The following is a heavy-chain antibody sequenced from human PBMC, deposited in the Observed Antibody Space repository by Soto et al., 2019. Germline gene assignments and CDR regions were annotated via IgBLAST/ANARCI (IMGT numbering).Heavy chain of an antibody. Sequence: QVTVKESGPVLVKPTETLTLTCTVSGFSLSNAGLGVSWIRQPPGKALEWLAHIFSNDKKSYSTSLKSTLTITKDTCTRRFVITTPHPDPATTPTYYCPATYLTSWYMFDPWGQGALVSVSS. CDR1: GFSLSNAGLG. J-gene: IGHJ5*02. V-gene: IGHV2-26*01. CDR2: IFSNDKK. CDR3: PATYLTSWYMFDP. D-gene: IGHD6-13*01.